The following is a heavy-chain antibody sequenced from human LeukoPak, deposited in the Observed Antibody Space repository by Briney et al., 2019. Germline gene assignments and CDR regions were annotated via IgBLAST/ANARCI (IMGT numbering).Heavy chain of an antibody. V-gene: IGHV4-59*01. J-gene: IGHJ5*02. CDR3: ARGGQGCSSSSCYAFDP. CDR1: GGSISSYY. D-gene: IGHD2-2*01. CDR2: IYYNGNT. Sequence: SETLSLTCTVSGGSISSYYWSWIRQPPGKGLEWIGYIYYNGNTNYNPSLKSRVTASVDTSKNQFSLRLSSVTVADTAVYYCARGGQGCSSSSCYAFDPWGQGTLVTVSS.